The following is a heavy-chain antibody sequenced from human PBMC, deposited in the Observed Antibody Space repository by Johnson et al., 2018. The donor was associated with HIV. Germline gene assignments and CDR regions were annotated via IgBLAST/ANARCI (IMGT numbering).Heavy chain of an antibody. Sequence: QVQLVESGGGVVQPGRSLRLSCAASGFTFSSYAMHWVRQAPGKGLEWVAVIWYDGNNKYYGDSVKGRLTVSRDNSRNTLYLQMNSLRAEDTAVYYCAKDQSTVVVPNAFDIWGQGTMVTVSS. CDR2: IWYDGNNK. CDR3: AKDQSTVVVPNAFDI. CDR1: GFTFSSYA. V-gene: IGHV3-30*04. J-gene: IGHJ3*02. D-gene: IGHD3-22*01.